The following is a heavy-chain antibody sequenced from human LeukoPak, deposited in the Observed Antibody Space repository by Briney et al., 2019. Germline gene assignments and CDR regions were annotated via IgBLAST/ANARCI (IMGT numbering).Heavy chain of an antibody. CDR2: IDHTGSI. V-gene: IGHV4-59*11. J-gene: IGHJ5*02. CDR3: ARQSLVDYSDSRGPFRWFDI. Sequence: SETLSLSCNVSGGSISSHYWSWIRQPPGKGLEWIGYIDHTGSIDCSPSLKSRVTMSVDTSKNQVSLKLSYVTAADTAVYFCARQSLVDYSDSRGPFRWFDIWGRGTLVTVS. D-gene: IGHD3-16*01. CDR1: GGSISSHY.